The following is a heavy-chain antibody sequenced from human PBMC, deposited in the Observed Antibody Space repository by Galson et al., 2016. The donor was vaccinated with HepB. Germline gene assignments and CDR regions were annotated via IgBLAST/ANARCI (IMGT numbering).Heavy chain of an antibody. V-gene: IGHV1-18*01. CDR2: ISPYNGNT. D-gene: IGHD5-18*01. CDR1: GYNFPNFG. J-gene: IGHJ3*02. CDR3: ARVAEYSYGLHAFDI. Sequence: SVKVSCKASGYNFPNFGIIWVRQAPGQGLEWVGWISPYNGNTNYEQKLQGRVSMTTDTSTSIAYMELRSLRSDDTAVYYCARVAEYSYGLHAFDIWGQGTMVTVSS.